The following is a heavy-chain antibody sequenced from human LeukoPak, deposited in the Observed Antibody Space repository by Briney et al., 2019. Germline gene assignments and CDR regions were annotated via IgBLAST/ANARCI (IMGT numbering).Heavy chain of an antibody. J-gene: IGHJ6*02. Sequence: PSETLSLTCAVYGGSFSGYYWSWIRQPPGKGLEWIGEINHSGSTNYNPSLKSRVTISVDTPKNQFSLKLSSVTAADTAVYYCARRLDYYYAMDVWGQGTTVTVSS. CDR2: INHSGST. V-gene: IGHV4-34*01. CDR1: GGSFSGYY. CDR3: ARRLDYYYAMDV.